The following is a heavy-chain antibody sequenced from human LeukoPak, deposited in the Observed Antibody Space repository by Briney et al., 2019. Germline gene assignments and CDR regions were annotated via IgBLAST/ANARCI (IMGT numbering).Heavy chain of an antibody. V-gene: IGHV1-24*01. D-gene: IGHD4-17*01. CDR1: GYTLTELS. CDR2: FDPEDGET. CDR3: ATDLTTVTTNNY. J-gene: IGHJ4*02. Sequence: ASVKVSCXVSGYTLTELSMHWVRQAPGKGLEWMGGFDPEDGETIYAQKFQGRVTMTEDTSTDTAYMELSSLRSEDTAVYYCATDLTTVTTNNYWGQGTLVTVSS.